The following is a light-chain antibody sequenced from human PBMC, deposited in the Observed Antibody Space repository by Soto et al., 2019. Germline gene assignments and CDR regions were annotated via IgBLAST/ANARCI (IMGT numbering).Light chain of an antibody. CDR1: QRVSTY. V-gene: IGKV1-39*01. Sequence: QMTQSPSSLSASVGEKIIITCRASQRVSTYLNWYQQKPEKAPKLLIYAASSLQSGVPSRFSGSGSGTDFTLTISSLQPEDFATYYCQQSYSTPRTVGQGTKVDIK. CDR3: QQSYSTPRT. J-gene: IGKJ2*01. CDR2: AAS.